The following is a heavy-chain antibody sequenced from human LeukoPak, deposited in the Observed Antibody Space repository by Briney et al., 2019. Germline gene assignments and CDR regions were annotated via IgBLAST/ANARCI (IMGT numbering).Heavy chain of an antibody. CDR1: GFNFNAYE. J-gene: IGHJ4*02. V-gene: IGHV3-30-3*01. D-gene: IGHD1-26*01. Sequence: QSGGSLRLSCAASGFNFNAYEINWVRQTPGRGLEWVAVQSFNGDIRIYADSVKGRFTISRDNSINTLYLQMNSLRAEDTAIYYCAKDLIPGSPDYFDYWGQGTLVTVSS. CDR2: QSFNGDIR. CDR3: AKDLIPGSPDYFDY.